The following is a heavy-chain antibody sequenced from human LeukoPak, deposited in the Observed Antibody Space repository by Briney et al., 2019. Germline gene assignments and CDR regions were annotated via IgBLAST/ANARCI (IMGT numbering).Heavy chain of an antibody. Sequence: GRSLRLSCAASGFSFSSYAMHWVRQAPGKGLEWVAVISYDGNNKYYADSVKGRFTISRDNSKNTLYLQMNSLRAEDTAVYCCAKDQLSGSGNYLFWFDPWGQGTLVTVSS. D-gene: IGHD3-10*01. V-gene: IGHV3-30*04. CDR3: AKDQLSGSGNYLFWFDP. CDR2: ISYDGNNK. J-gene: IGHJ5*02. CDR1: GFSFSSYA.